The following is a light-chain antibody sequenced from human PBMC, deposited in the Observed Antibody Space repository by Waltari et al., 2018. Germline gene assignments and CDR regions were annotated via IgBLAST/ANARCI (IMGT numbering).Light chain of an antibody. CDR3: AAWDDTLSAVL. CDR2: RNN. CDR1: RSNIGINY. J-gene: IGLJ3*02. Sequence: QSVLTQPPSASGTPGQRVTISCSGIRSNIGINYVYWYQHLPGTTPKRLIYRNNQRPSGVPDRFSGSKSGTSASLAISGLRSEDEADYYCAAWDDTLSAVLFGGGTNLTVL. V-gene: IGLV1-47*01.